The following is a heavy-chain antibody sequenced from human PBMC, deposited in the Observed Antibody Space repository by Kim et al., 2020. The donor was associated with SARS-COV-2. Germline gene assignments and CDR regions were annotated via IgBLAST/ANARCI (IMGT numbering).Heavy chain of an antibody. CDR3: EGGGWSLDA. J-gene: IGHJ5*02. V-gene: IGHV3-53*01. D-gene: IGHD6-19*01. Sequence: RTDYADFVKGRFTISRDTYTNTLYLQMDGLRVEDTAVYYCEGGGWSLDAWGQGTLVTVSS. CDR2: RT.